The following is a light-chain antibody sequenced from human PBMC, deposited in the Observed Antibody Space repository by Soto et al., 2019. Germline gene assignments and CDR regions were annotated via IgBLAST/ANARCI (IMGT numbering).Light chain of an antibody. CDR2: GAS. Sequence: EIVLTQSPGTLSLSPGERATLSCRASQSITKNYLAWHQQKPDQAPRLLIYGASSRATGIPDRFSGSGAGTDFTLTISRLEPEDFAVYYCQQYDTAPWTFGQGTKVEIK. V-gene: IGKV3-20*01. CDR3: QQYDTAPWT. CDR1: QSITKNY. J-gene: IGKJ1*01.